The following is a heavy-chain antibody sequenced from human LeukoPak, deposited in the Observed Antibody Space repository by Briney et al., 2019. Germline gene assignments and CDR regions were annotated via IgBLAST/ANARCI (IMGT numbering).Heavy chain of an antibody. CDR2: IYYSGST. J-gene: IGHJ5*02. Sequence: SETLSLTGTVSGGSISSSSYYWGWIRQPPGKGLEWIGSIYYSGSTYYNPSLKSRVTISVDTSKNQFSLKLSSVTAADTAVYYCARHGLLWFGELLGWFDPWGQGTLVTVSS. D-gene: IGHD3-10*01. V-gene: IGHV4-39*01. CDR1: GGSISSSSYY. CDR3: ARHGLLWFGELLGWFDP.